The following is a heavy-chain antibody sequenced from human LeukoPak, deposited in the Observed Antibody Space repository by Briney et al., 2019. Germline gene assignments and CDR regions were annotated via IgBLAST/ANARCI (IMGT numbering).Heavy chain of an antibody. CDR3: ARDYCSGGSCYDYFDY. D-gene: IGHD2-15*01. Sequence: ASVKVSCKASGYTFTGYYMHWVRQAPGQGLEWMGWINPNSGGTNYAQKFQGRVTMTRDTSISTAYMELSRLRSDDTAVYYCARDYCSGGSCYDYFDYWGQGTLVTVSS. V-gene: IGHV1-2*02. J-gene: IGHJ4*02. CDR1: GYTFTGYY. CDR2: INPNSGGT.